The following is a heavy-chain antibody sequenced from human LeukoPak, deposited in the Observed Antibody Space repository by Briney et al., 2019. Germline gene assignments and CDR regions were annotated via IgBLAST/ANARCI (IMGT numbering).Heavy chain of an antibody. D-gene: IGHD3-22*01. CDR1: GFAFSAYE. J-gene: IGHJ4*02. Sequence: GSLRLSCAASGFAFSAYEMNWVRQAPGKGLEWVSYIAGSDTTTYYADSVRGRFTISRDNAKSSLYLQMNSLRAEDTALYYCTTLGYHLDSWGKGTPVTVSS. CDR3: TTLGYHLDS. CDR2: IAGSDTTT. V-gene: IGHV3-48*03.